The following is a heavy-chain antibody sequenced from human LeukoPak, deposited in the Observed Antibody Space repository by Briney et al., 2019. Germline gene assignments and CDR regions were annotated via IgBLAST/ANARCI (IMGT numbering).Heavy chain of an antibody. Sequence: ASETLSLTCAVSGGSISSGGYSWSWIRQPPGKGLEWIVYIYHSGSTYYNPSLKSRVTISVDRSKNQFSLKLSSATAADTAVYYCARGYCSSTSCYIFDYWGQGTLVTVSS. CDR2: IYHSGST. CDR3: ARGYCSSTSCYIFDY. V-gene: IGHV4-30-2*01. J-gene: IGHJ4*02. D-gene: IGHD2-2*01. CDR1: GGSISSGGYS.